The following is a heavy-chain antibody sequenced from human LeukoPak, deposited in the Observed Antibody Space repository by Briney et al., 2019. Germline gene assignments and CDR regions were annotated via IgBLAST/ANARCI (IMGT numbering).Heavy chain of an antibody. J-gene: IGHJ4*02. CDR2: ISYDGSNK. D-gene: IGHD3-10*01. Sequence: GGSLRLSCAASGFTFSSYALHWVRQAPGKGLEWVAVISYDGSNKYYADSVKGRFTISRDNSKNTLYLQMTSLRAEDTAVYYCARADVLLWFRESSPGYYFDYWGQGTLVTVSS. CDR1: GFTFSSYA. V-gene: IGHV3-30*04. CDR3: ARADVLLWFRESSPGYYFDY.